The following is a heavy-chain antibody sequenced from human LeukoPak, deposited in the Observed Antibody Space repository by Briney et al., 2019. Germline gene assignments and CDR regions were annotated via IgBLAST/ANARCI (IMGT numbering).Heavy chain of an antibody. CDR3: AQTGIVVPAAIPRDAFDI. V-gene: IGHV3-30*02. Sequence: GGSLRLSCAASGFTFSSYGMHWVRQAPGKGLEWVAFIRYDGSNKYYADSVKGRFTISRDNAKNSLYLQMNSLRAEDTAVYYCAQTGIVVPAAIPRDAFDIWGQGTMVTVSS. D-gene: IGHD2-2*02. CDR2: IRYDGSNK. J-gene: IGHJ3*02. CDR1: GFTFSSYG.